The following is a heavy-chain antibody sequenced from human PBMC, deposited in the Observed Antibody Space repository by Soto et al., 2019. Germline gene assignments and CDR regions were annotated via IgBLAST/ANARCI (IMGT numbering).Heavy chain of an antibody. V-gene: IGHV3-30-3*01. CDR3: ARATRLHYDFWSGYPEGDYYGMDA. CDR2: ISYDGSNK. J-gene: IGHJ6*02. Sequence: PGGSLRLSCAASGFTFSSYAMHWVRQAPGKGLEWVAVISYDGSNKYYADSVKGRFTISRDNSKNTLYLQMNSLRAEDTAVYYCARATRLHYDFWSGYPEGDYYGMDAWGQGTTVTVSS. D-gene: IGHD3-3*01. CDR1: GFTFSSYA.